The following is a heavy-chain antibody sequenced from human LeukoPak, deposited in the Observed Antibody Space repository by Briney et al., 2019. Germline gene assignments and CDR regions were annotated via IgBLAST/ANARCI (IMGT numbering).Heavy chain of an antibody. CDR1: GFTFSSYS. D-gene: IGHD2-15*01. CDR3: ARASCSGGSCYLDY. J-gene: IGHJ4*02. Sequence: AGSLRLSCAASGFTFSSYSMNWVRQAPGKELEWVSSISSSSSYIYYADSVKGRFTISRDNAKNSLCLQMNSLRAEDTAVYYCARASCSGGSCYLDYWGQGTLVTVSS. V-gene: IGHV3-21*01. CDR2: ISSSSSYI.